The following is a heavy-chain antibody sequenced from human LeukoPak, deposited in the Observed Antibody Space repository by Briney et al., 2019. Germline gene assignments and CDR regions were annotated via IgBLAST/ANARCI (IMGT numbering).Heavy chain of an antibody. CDR2: IYPDDPDT. CDR3: VRSVDS. Sequence: GESLKISCKGSGYNFPIYWIGWVRQMPGKGLEWMGIIYPDDPDTRYSPSFQGHITISADNSINTAYLQWNSLKASDAAMYYCVRSVDSWGQGTLVTVSS. V-gene: IGHV5-51*01. CDR1: GYNFPIYW. J-gene: IGHJ4*02.